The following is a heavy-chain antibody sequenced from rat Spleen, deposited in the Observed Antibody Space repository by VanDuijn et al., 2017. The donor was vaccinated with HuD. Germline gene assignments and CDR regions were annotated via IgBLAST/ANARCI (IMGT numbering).Heavy chain of an antibody. CDR2: IWAGGGI. V-gene: IGHV2-72*01. Sequence: QVQLKESGPGLMQPSETLSLTCTVSGFSLGSNGVGWVRQPLGKGLMWMGTIWAGGGINYNSAVQSRLSISRDTSKSQVFLKMNSLQPEDTGTYYCARHDYSGDVDFEYWGQGVRVTVSS. J-gene: IGHJ2*01. D-gene: IGHD1-1*01. CDR3: ARHDYSGDVDFEY. CDR1: GFSLGSNG.